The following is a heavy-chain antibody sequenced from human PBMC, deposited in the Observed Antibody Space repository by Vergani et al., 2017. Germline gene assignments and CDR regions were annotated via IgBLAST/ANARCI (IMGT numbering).Heavy chain of an antibody. CDR3: ARDRVAVAGLGGLDAFDI. CDR1: GGSFSGYY. J-gene: IGHJ3*02. CDR2: INHSGST. D-gene: IGHD6-19*01. V-gene: IGHV4-34*01. Sequence: QVQLQQWGAGLLKPSETLSLTCAVYGGSFSGYYWSWIRQPPGKGLEWIGEINHSGSTNYNPSLKSRVTISVDTSTSTVYMELSSLRSEDTAVYYCARDRVAVAGLGGLDAFDIWGQGTMVTVSS.